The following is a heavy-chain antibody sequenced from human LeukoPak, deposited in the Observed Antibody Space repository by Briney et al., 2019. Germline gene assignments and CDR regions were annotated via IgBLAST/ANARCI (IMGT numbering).Heavy chain of an antibody. CDR1: GGSISSYY. J-gene: IGHJ4*02. Sequence: SETLSLTCTVSGGSISSYYWSWIRQPPGKGLEWIGYIYYSGSTNYNPSLNSRVTMSVDTSKNQFSLKLSSVAAADTAVYYCARWIAAAGTEYYFDYWGQGTLVTVSS. CDR2: IYYSGST. V-gene: IGHV4-59*01. CDR3: ARWIAAAGTEYYFDY. D-gene: IGHD6-13*01.